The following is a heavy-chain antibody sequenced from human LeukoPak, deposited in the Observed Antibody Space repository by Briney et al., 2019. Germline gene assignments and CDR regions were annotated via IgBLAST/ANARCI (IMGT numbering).Heavy chain of an antibody. CDR3: ARASMGYYYYYMDV. D-gene: IGHD2-8*01. CDR1: GYSVSSGYF. CDR2: IYHSGST. Sequence: SETLSLTCAVSGYSVSSGYFGGWIRQPPGKGLEWIGSIYHSGSTYYNPSLKSRVTISVDTSKNQFSLKLSSVTAADTAVSYCARASMGYYYYYMDVWGKGTTVTVS. V-gene: IGHV4-38-2*01. J-gene: IGHJ6*03.